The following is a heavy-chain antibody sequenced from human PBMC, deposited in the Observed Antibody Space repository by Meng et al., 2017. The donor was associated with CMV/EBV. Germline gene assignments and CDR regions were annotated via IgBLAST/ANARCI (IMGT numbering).Heavy chain of an antibody. D-gene: IGHD3-3*01. J-gene: IGHJ6*02. CDR1: GFTFSNAW. CDR2: IKSKTDGGTT. Sequence: GESLKISCAASGFTFSNAWMSWVRQAPGKGLEWVGRIKSKTDGGTTDYAAPVKGRFTISRDDSKNTLYLQMNSLKTEDTAVYYCARQIFGVVRGMDVWGQGTTVTVSS. CDR3: ARQIFGVVRGMDV. V-gene: IGHV3-15*01.